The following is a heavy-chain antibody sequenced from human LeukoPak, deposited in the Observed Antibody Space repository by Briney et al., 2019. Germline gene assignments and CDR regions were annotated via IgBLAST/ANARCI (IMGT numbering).Heavy chain of an antibody. V-gene: IGHV4-34*01. J-gene: IGHJ5*02. D-gene: IGHD4-17*01. CDR3: ARGDYGGNSHWFDP. Sequence: PSETLSLTCAVYGGSFSGYYWSWIRQPPGKGLEWIGEINHSGSTNYNPSLKSRVTISVDTSKNQFSLKLSSVTAADTAVYYCARGDYGGNSHWFDPWGQGTLVTVSS. CDR2: INHSGST. CDR1: GGSFSGYY.